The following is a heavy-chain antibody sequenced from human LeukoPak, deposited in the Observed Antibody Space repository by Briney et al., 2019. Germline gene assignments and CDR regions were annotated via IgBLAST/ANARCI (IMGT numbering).Heavy chain of an antibody. J-gene: IGHJ4*02. Sequence: ASVKVSCKASGGTFSSYAISWVRQAPGQGLEWMGGIIPIFGTANYAQKFQGRVTITADKSTSTAYMELSSLRSEDTAVYYCARTNYGLYYFDYWGQGTLVTVSS. CDR2: IIPIFGTA. CDR1: GGTFSSYA. V-gene: IGHV1-69*06. CDR3: ARTNYGLYYFDY. D-gene: IGHD4-17*01.